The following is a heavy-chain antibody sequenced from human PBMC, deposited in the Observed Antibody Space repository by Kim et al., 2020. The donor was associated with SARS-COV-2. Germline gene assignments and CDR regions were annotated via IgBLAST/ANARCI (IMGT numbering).Heavy chain of an antibody. CDR3: ASPLAYFDWLLSGPEDFDY. D-gene: IGHD3-9*01. Sequence: GGSLRLSCAASGFTFSSYAMSWVRQAPGKGLEWVSAISGSGGSTYYADSVKGRFTISRDNSKNTLYLQMNSLRAEDTAVYYCASPLAYFDWLLSGPEDFDYWGQGTLVTVSS. V-gene: IGHV3-23*01. CDR2: ISGSGGST. J-gene: IGHJ4*02. CDR1: GFTFSSYA.